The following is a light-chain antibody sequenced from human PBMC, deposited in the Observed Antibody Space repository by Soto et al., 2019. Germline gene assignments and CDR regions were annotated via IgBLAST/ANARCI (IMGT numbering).Light chain of an antibody. CDR1: QRIGTF. Sequence: IQVTQSPSSLSASVGDSVTITCRTSQRIGTFLNWYQQKPGKAPKLLIYKASTLESGVPSRFSGSGSGTEFTLTISSLQPDDFATYYCQQYNSYSRTFGQGTKVDI. J-gene: IGKJ1*01. V-gene: IGKV1-5*03. CDR2: KAS. CDR3: QQYNSYSRT.